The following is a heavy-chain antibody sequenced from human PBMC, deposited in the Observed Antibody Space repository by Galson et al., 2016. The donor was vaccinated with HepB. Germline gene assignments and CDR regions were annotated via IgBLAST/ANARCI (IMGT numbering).Heavy chain of an antibody. D-gene: IGHD6-25*01. V-gene: IGHV4-31*03. J-gene: IGHJ5*01. CDR3: VREFSGSWYDS. CDR2: IYYTGST. Sequence: TLSLTCTVFGGSIGSSSYYWNWIRQHPGKGLEWVGSIYYTGSTYYNPSLKSRFTISVDTSKSQFSLKLTSVTAADTAVYYCVREFSGSWYDSWGQGALVTVSP. CDR1: GGSIGSSSYY.